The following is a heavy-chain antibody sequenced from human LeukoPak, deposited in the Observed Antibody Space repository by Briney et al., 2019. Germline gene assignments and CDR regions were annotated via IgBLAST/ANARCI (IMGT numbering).Heavy chain of an antibody. Sequence: PGGSLRLSCAASGFTFSSYSMNWVRQAPGKGLEWVSSISSSSYIYYADSVKGRFTISRDNAKNSLYLQMNSLRAEDTAVYYCARMCYHDYSDYYWAPDYWGQGTLVTVSS. J-gene: IGHJ4*02. CDR3: ARMCYHDYSDYYWAPDY. V-gene: IGHV3-21*01. CDR2: ISSSSYI. CDR1: GFTFSSYS. D-gene: IGHD3-22*01.